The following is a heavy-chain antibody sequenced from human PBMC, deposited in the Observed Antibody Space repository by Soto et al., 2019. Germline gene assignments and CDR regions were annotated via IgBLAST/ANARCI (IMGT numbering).Heavy chain of an antibody. Sequence: RLSCAASGFTFSTHDMHWVRQATGKGLEWVSAIGTAGDTYYPGSVRGRFTISRENAKNSLYLEMNSLRAGDTAVYYCARGAFDSAGYYRYAMDVWGQGAPVTVSS. V-gene: IGHV3-13*01. CDR2: IGTAGDT. D-gene: IGHD2-15*01. J-gene: IGHJ6*02. CDR1: GFTFSTHD. CDR3: ARGAFDSAGYYRYAMDV.